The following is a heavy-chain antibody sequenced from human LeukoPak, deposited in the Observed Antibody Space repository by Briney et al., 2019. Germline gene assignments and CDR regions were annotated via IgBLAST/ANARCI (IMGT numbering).Heavy chain of an antibody. J-gene: IGHJ6*04. Sequence: SETLSLTCAVYGGSFSGYYWSWIRQPPGKGLEWIGEINHSGSTNYNPSLKSRVTISVDTSKNQFSLKLSSVTAADTAVYYRARGPYSNYGIMDVWGKGTTVTVSS. CDR1: GGSFSGYY. CDR3: ARGPYSNYGIMDV. V-gene: IGHV4-34*01. D-gene: IGHD4-11*01. CDR2: INHSGST.